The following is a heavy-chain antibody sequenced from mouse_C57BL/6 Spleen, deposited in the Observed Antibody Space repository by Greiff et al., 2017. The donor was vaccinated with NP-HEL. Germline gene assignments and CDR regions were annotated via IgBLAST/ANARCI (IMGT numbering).Heavy chain of an antibody. Sequence: QVQLQQPGAELVKPGASVKLSCKASGYTFTSYWMHWVKQRPGQGLEWIGMINPNSGSTNYNEKFKSKATLTVDKSSSTAYMQLSSLTSEDSAVYYWARYAGLRRAMDYWGQGTAVTVSS. D-gene: IGHD2-4*01. J-gene: IGHJ4*01. CDR3: ARYAGLRRAMDY. CDR2: INPNSGST. V-gene: IGHV1-64*01. CDR1: GYTFTSYW.